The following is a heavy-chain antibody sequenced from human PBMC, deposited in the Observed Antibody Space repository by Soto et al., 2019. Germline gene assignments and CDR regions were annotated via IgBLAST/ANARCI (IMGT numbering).Heavy chain of an antibody. CDR3: LKLSDIVVLPAGILDY. CDR1: GFTFSSYG. Sequence: GGSLRLSCAASGFTFSSYGISWIRLSPGKGLEWVSVISGGGDTTYYTPSVKGRFTISRDDFRNTLYLQMNSLRTEDTAIYYFLKLSDIVVLPAGILDYWGRGTLVTVAS. J-gene: IGHJ4*02. V-gene: IGHV3-23*01. D-gene: IGHD2-2*01. CDR2: ISGGGDTT.